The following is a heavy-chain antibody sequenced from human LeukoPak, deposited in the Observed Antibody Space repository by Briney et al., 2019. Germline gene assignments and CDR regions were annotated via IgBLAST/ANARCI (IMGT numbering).Heavy chain of an antibody. J-gene: IGHJ4*02. V-gene: IGHV4-4*07. Sequence: NPSETLSLTCTVSGGSISSYYRSWIRQPAGKGLEWIGRIYTSGSTDYNPSLKSRVTMSVDKSKNQFSLKLSSVTAADTAVYYCTRADFWSGYRFDYWGQGTLVTVSS. CDR3: TRADFWSGYRFDY. CDR1: GGSISSYY. D-gene: IGHD3-3*01. CDR2: IYTSGST.